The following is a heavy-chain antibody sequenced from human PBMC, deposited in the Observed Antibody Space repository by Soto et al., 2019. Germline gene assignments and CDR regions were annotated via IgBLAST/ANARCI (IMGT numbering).Heavy chain of an antibody. CDR1: GFTFSSYG. CDR2: IWYDGSNK. V-gene: IGHV3-33*01. J-gene: IGHJ6*02. Sequence: PGGSLRLSCAASGFTFSSYGMHWVRQAPGKGLEWVAVIWYDGSNKYYADSVKGRFTISRDNSKNTLYLQMNSLRAEDTAVYYCAREMKRYFDWLFVHYYYGMDVWGQGTTVTVSS. D-gene: IGHD3-9*01. CDR3: AREMKRYFDWLFVHYYYGMDV.